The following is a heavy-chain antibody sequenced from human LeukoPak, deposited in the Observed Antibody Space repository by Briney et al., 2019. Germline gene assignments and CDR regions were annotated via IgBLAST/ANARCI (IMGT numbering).Heavy chain of an antibody. V-gene: IGHV3-23*01. J-gene: IGHJ4*02. CDR3: AKDPADYSYGYFGVDY. CDR1: GFTFRTYS. D-gene: IGHD5-18*01. CDR2: ISGSGGST. Sequence: GGSLRLSCAASGFTFRTYSMNWVRQAPGKGLEWVSAISGSGGSTYYADSVKGRFTISRDNSKNTLYLQMNSLRAEDTAVYYCAKDPADYSYGYFGVDYWGQGTLVTVSS.